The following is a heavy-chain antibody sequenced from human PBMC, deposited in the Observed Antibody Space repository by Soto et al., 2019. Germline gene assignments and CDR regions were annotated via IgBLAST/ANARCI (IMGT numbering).Heavy chain of an antibody. CDR2: ISYDGSNK. CDR1: GFTFSSYG. V-gene: IGHV3-30*18. Sequence: GGSLRLSCAASGFTFSSYGMHWVRQAPGKGLEWLAVISYDGSNKYYADSVKGRFTISRDNSKNTLYLQMNILRAEDTAVYYCAKELCSGGSCSNAFDIWGQGTMVTVSS. J-gene: IGHJ3*02. CDR3: AKELCSGGSCSNAFDI. D-gene: IGHD2-15*01.